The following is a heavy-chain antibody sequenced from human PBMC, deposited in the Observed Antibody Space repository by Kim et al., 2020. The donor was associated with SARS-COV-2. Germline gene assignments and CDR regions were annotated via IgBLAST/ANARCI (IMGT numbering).Heavy chain of an antibody. Sequence: LMGRFTISRDSSKNTLYLQMDGLTTEDTAIYYCAKRGGVCDFSRSSYIDYWGQGTQVTVSS. V-gene: IGHV3-30*02. CDR3: AKRGGVCDFSRSSYIDY. J-gene: IGHJ4*02. D-gene: IGHD3-3*01.